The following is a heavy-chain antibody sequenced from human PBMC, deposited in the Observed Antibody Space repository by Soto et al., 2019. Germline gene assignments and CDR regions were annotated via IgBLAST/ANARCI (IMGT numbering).Heavy chain of an antibody. CDR3: ARVHLGWSSGHGLDV. CDR1: GASVSSYF. D-gene: IGHD2-15*01. V-gene: IGHV4-59*02. J-gene: IGHJ6*02. CDR2: IYNGGRT. Sequence: SETLSLTCTVSGASVSSYFWSWVRQPTGKGLEWIGYIYNGGRTNYNPSLKSRVTIALATSDNVFALRLTSLTAADTAVYYCARVHLGWSSGHGLDVWGQGTTVTVSS.